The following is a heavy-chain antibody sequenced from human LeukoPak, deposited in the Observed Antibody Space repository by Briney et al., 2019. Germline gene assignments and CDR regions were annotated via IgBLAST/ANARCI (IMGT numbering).Heavy chain of an antibody. CDR3: ARGGRAIVANWFDP. CDR1: GGSISNHH. J-gene: IGHJ5*02. Sequence: SETLSLTCIVSGGSISNHHWSWIRQPAGKGLEYIGRVYGSGSTNYNPSLKSRVTMSVDTSRNQFSLKLTSVSAADTAVYYCARGGRAIVANWFDPWGQGTLVTVSS. D-gene: IGHD5-12*01. V-gene: IGHV4-4*07. CDR2: VYGSGST.